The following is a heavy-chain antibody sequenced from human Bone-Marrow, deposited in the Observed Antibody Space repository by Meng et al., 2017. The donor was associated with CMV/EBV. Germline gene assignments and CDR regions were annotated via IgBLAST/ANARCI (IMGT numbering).Heavy chain of an antibody. Sequence: GGSLRLSCAASGFTFSSYGMHWVRQAPGKGLEWVSVIYSGGRTYYADSVKGRFTISRDNSKNTLYLQMNSLRAEDTAVYYCASVAGAAAGDYFDYWGQGTLVTVSS. CDR3: ASVAGAAAGDYFDY. CDR1: GFTFSSYG. CDR2: IYSGGRT. J-gene: IGHJ4*02. V-gene: IGHV3-NL1*01. D-gene: IGHD6-13*01.